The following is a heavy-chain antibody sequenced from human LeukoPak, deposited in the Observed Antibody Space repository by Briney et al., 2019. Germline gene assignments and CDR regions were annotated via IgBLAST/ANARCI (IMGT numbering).Heavy chain of an antibody. J-gene: IGHJ5*02. Sequence: GGSLRLSCAASGFTFSTYAMTWVRQAPGRGLEWLSAPSGGGSSTYYADSVKGRFTISRDNSKNTVYQQMNSLRAEDTAVYFCAKGKASSWLDWLDPWGQGTLVTVSS. D-gene: IGHD6-13*01. CDR1: GFTFSTYA. CDR2: PSGGGSST. CDR3: AKGKASSWLDWLDP. V-gene: IGHV3-23*01.